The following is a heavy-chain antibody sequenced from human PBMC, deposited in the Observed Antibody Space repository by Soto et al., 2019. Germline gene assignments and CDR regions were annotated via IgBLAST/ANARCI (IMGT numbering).Heavy chain of an antibody. CDR2: IDHSGIT. J-gene: IGHJ4*02. V-gene: IGHV4-34*01. CDR3: ARRTLSMIRGALDF. Sequence: QVQLQQWGAGLLKPSETLSLTCAVSGGSFSGFRWTYIRQFPGEGLDWIGEIDHSGITIYNPSLHSRATISLDTSKNQLSLELSAVTAAETAGYYCARRTLSMIRGALDFWGQGTLVTVSS. D-gene: IGHD3-10*01. CDR1: GGSFSGFR.